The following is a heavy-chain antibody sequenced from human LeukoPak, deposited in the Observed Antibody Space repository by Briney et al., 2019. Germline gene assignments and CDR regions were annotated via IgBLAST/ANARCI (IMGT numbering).Heavy chain of an antibody. D-gene: IGHD4-17*01. CDR3: ARALYYGDFTYYYYGMDV. V-gene: IGHV1-2*02. CDR1: GYTFTGYY. Sequence: ASVKVSCKPSGYTFTGYYMHWVRQAPGQGLGWMAWINPNSVGTNYAQTFQGRVTMTRNTSISTAYMELSRLRSDDTAVYYCARALYYGDFTYYYYGMDVWGQGTTVTVPS. CDR2: INPNSVGT. J-gene: IGHJ6*02.